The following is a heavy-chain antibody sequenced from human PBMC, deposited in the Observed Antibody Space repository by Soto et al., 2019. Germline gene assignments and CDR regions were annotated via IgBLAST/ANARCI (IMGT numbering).Heavy chain of an antibody. J-gene: IGHJ3*02. D-gene: IGHD1-1*01. Sequence: GESLKISCKGSGCSFTNYWIGWVRQMPGKGLEWMGIIFPGDSDTRYSPSFQGQVTISADKSISTAYLQWSSLQASDTAMFYCTRHPTLTEAFDICGQGTMVTVSS. CDR2: IFPGDSDT. CDR1: GCSFTNYW. V-gene: IGHV5-51*01. CDR3: TRHPTLTEAFDI.